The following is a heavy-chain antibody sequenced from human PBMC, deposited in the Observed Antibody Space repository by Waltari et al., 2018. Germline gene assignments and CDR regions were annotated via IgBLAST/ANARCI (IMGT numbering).Heavy chain of an antibody. CDR3: AKDKAAIVYWFDP. D-gene: IGHD2-2*01. V-gene: IGHV3-23*01. CDR1: GFTFSSYA. CDR2: ISGSGDAT. J-gene: IGHJ5*02. Sequence: EVQLLESGGGLVQPGGSLRLACAASGFTFSSYAMSWVRQAPGNGLEWVSAISGSGDATYYADSVKCRFTMSRDNSNNRLYLQMNSLRAEDTAIYYCAKDKAAIVYWFDPWGQGTLVTVSS.